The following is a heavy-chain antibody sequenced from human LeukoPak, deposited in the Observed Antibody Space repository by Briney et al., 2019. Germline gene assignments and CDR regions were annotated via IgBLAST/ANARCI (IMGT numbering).Heavy chain of an antibody. D-gene: IGHD3-22*01. Sequence: ASVKVSCKASGYTFTGYYMHWVRQAPGQGLEWMGWINPNSGGTNYAQKFQGRVTMTRDTSISTAYMELSRLRSDDTAVYYCARPPFEYYYDGSTYWVYWGQGTLVTVSS. J-gene: IGHJ4*02. CDR3: ARPPFEYYYDGSTYWVY. CDR1: GYTFTGYY. V-gene: IGHV1-2*02. CDR2: INPNSGGT.